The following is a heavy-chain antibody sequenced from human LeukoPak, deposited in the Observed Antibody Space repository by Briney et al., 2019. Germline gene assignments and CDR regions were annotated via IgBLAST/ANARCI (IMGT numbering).Heavy chain of an antibody. D-gene: IGHD3-3*01. CDR1: KFAFSSYA. V-gene: IGHV3-23*01. J-gene: IGHJ1*01. CDR3: AMGATSWSGYSFPKIFQH. CDR2: ISGAGT. Sequence: GGSLRLSCAASKFAFSSYAMSWVRQAPGKGLEWVSAISGAGTYYADSVKGRFTISRDNSKNTLYLQMNSLRAEDTAVYYCAMGATSWSGYSFPKIFQHWGRGTLVTVSS.